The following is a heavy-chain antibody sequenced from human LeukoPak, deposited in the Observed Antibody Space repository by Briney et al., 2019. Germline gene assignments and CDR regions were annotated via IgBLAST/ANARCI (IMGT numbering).Heavy chain of an antibody. V-gene: IGHV4-61*01. Sequence: SQTLSLTCTVSGGSISSGSYYWSWIRQPPGKGLEWIGYIYYSGSTNYNPSLKSRVTISVDTSKNQFSLKLSSVTAADTAVYYCAREPYYYDSSGYYYNPRWYFDLWGRGTLVTVSS. CDR1: GGSISSGSYY. J-gene: IGHJ2*01. CDR2: IYYSGST. CDR3: AREPYYYDSSGYYYNPRWYFDL. D-gene: IGHD3-22*01.